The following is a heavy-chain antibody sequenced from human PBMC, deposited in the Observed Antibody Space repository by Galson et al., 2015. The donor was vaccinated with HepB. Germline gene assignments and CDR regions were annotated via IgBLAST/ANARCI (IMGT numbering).Heavy chain of an antibody. J-gene: IGHJ6*02. CDR2: IIPIFGTA. D-gene: IGHD6-19*01. CDR3: ARDRQWLEGYGMDV. CDR1: GGTFSSYA. V-gene: IGHV1-69*13. Sequence: SVKVSCKASGGTFSSYATSWVRQAPGQGLEWMGGIIPIFGTANYAQKFQGRVTITADESTSTAYMELSSLRSEDTAVYYCARDRQWLEGYGMDVWGQGTTVTVSS.